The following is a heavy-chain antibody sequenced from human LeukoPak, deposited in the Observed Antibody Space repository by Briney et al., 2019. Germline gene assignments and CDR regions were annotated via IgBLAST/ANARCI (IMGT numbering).Heavy chain of an antibody. CDR1: GYTFTSYD. CDR2: MNPNSGNT. Sequence: ASVKVSCKASGYTFTSYDINWVRQATGQGLEWMGWMNPNSGNTGYAQKFQGRVTMTRNTSISTAYMELSSLRSEDTAVYYCARKFCSGGSCPVDNWGQGTLVTVSS. CDR3: ARKFCSGGSCPVDN. V-gene: IGHV1-8*01. J-gene: IGHJ4*02. D-gene: IGHD2-15*01.